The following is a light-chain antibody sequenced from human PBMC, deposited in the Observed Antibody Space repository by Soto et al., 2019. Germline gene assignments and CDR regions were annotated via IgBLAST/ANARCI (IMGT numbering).Light chain of an antibody. J-gene: IGLJ2*01. CDR1: TGAVTSSYY. CDR2: STT. V-gene: IGLV7-43*01. Sequence: QAVVTQEPSLTVSPGGTVTLTCASSTGAVTSSYYPNWYQQTPGQPPRALIYSTTYQPSGTPARFSGSLLGGKAALTLSGAEPEDEAEYYCLFLDGDSLVFGGGTKLTVL. CDR3: LFLDGDSLV.